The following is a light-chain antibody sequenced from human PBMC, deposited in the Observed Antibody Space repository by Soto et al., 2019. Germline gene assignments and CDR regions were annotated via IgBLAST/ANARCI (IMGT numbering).Light chain of an antibody. CDR1: QSVSSNY. CDR3: QQYGSSLIT. J-gene: IGKJ5*01. V-gene: IGKV3-20*01. CDR2: GSS. Sequence: EIVLTQSPGTLSLAPVERSTLSCRASQSVSSNYLAWHQQKPCQAPRLLIYGSSTRATGVPPRFSGSASGTDFTLTISRLEPEDFAVFYCQQYGSSLITFGQGTRLEIK.